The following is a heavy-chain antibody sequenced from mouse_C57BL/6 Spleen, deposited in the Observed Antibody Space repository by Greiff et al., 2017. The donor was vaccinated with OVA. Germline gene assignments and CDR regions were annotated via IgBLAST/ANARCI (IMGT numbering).Heavy chain of an antibody. CDR1: GYTFTDYY. CDR2: INPNNGGT. J-gene: IGHJ4*01. CDR3: ARNYDYDEGYYYAMDY. Sequence: EVQLQQSGPELVKPGASVKISCKASGYTFTDYYMNWVKQSHGKSLEWIGDINPNNGGTSYNQKFKGKATLTVDKSSSTAYMELRSLTSEDSAVYYCARNYDYDEGYYYAMDYWGQGTSVTVSS. D-gene: IGHD2-4*01. V-gene: IGHV1-26*01.